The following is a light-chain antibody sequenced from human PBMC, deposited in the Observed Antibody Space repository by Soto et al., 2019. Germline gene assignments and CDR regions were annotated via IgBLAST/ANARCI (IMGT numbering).Light chain of an antibody. Sequence: QSVLTQPASVSGSPGQSITISCTGTGSDVAAYNYVSWYQQHTGQAPKLMIYDVSDRPSGISNRFSGSKSGNTASLTISGLQAEDEADYYCSSYASSSLPYVFGTGTKVTVL. J-gene: IGLJ1*01. CDR3: SSYASSSLPYV. CDR1: GSDVAAYNY. V-gene: IGLV2-14*03. CDR2: DVS.